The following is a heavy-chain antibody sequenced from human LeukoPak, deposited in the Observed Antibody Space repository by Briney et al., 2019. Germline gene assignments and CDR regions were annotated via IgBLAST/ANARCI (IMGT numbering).Heavy chain of an antibody. V-gene: IGHV3-30*02. Sequence: GGSLRLSCAASGFIFNSYGMHWVRQAPGKGLEWVAFIRYDGSNKYYADSVKGRFTISKDNSKNTLYLQMNSLRAEDTAVYFCAKDLGYRYGLYYFDYWGQGTLVTVSS. CDR2: IRYDGSNK. CDR3: AKDLGYRYGLYYFDY. CDR1: GFIFNSYG. D-gene: IGHD5-18*01. J-gene: IGHJ4*02.